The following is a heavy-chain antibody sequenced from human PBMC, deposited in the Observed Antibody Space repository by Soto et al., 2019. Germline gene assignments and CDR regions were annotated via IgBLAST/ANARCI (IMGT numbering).Heavy chain of an antibody. CDR2: IDSGGST. Sequence: EVQLVESGGGLVQPGGSLRLSCAASGFTVRNFYMSWVRQAPGKGLEWVSVIDSGGSTYYADSVRARFTISRDNSKNTMYLQMNSLRVEDTAVYYCARDGSGRPEEYWGQGTLVTVSS. J-gene: IGHJ4*02. V-gene: IGHV3-66*01. CDR3: ARDGSGRPEEY. D-gene: IGHD3-10*01. CDR1: GFTVRNFY.